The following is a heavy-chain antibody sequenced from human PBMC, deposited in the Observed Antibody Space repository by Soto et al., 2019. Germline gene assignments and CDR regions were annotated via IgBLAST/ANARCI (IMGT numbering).Heavy chain of an antibody. J-gene: IGHJ6*02. CDR1: GFTFSSYA. CDR3: ARVARFLEWLLYSYYYYGMDV. Sequence: QVQLVESGGGVVQPGRSLRLSCAASGFTFSSYAMHWVRQAPGKELEWVAVISYDGSNKYYADSVKGRFTISRDNSKNTLYLQMNSLRVEDTAVYYCARVARFLEWLLYSYYYYGMDVWGQGTTVTVSS. CDR2: ISYDGSNK. V-gene: IGHV3-30-3*01. D-gene: IGHD3-3*01.